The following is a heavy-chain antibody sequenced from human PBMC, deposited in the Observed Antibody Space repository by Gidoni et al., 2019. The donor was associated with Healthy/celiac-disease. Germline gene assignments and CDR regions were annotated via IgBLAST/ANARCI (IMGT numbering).Heavy chain of an antibody. CDR3: ARSSNRGGSGWGGDAFDI. D-gene: IGHD6-19*01. CDR2: ISSSSSYT. V-gene: IGHV3-11*06. J-gene: IGHJ3*02. CDR1: GFTFSDYY. Sequence: QVQLVESGGGLVKPGGSLRLSCAASGFTFSDYYMSWIRQAPGKGLEWVSYISSSSSYTNYADSVKGRFTISRDNAKNSLYLQMNSLRAEDTAVYYCARSSNRGGSGWGGDAFDIWGQGTMVTVSS.